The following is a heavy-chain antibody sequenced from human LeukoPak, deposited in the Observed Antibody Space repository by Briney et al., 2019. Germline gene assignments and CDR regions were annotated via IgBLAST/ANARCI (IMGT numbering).Heavy chain of an antibody. V-gene: IGHV4-34*01. D-gene: IGHD3-3*01. CDR1: GGSFSGYY. CDR3: ARANTIFGVVIRPFDY. J-gene: IGHJ4*02. Sequence: SETLSLTCAVYGGSFSGYYWSWIRQPPGKGLEWIGEINHSGSTNYNPSLKSRVTISVDTSKNQFSLKLSSVTAADTAVYYCARANTIFGVVIRPFDYWGQGTLVTVSS. CDR2: INHSGST.